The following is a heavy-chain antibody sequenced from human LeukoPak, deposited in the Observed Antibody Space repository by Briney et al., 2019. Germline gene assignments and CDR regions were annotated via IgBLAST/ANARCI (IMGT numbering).Heavy chain of an antibody. Sequence: SETLSLTCTVSGGSISNYYWSWIRQPPGKGLEWIGYIYYSGSTNYNPSLKSRVTISVDTSKNQFSLKLRSVTAADTAVYYCARDPLDSSGYFVPFDYWGQGTLVTVSS. CDR3: ARDPLDSSGYFVPFDY. CDR1: GGSISNYY. J-gene: IGHJ4*02. V-gene: IGHV4-59*01. CDR2: IYYSGST. D-gene: IGHD3-22*01.